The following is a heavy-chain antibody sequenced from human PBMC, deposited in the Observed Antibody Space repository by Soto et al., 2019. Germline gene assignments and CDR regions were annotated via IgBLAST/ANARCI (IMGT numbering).Heavy chain of an antibody. D-gene: IGHD6-19*01. CDR1: GYTFTSCG. J-gene: IGHJ4*02. CDR3: ARVPVGWYTQSDY. V-gene: IGHV1-18*01. Sequence: ASVKVSCKASGYTFTSCGMSWVRQAPGEGLEWMGWISAYNGNTNDAQKLQGRVTMTTDTSTSTAYMELRSLRSDDTAVYYCARVPVGWYTQSDYWGQGTLVTVSS. CDR2: ISAYNGNT.